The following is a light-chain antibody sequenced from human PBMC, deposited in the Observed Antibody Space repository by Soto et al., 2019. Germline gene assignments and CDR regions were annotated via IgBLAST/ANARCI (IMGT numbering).Light chain of an antibody. CDR3: CSYAGSYTYCV. CDR1: SSDIGAYNF. J-gene: IGLJ3*02. CDR2: DVN. V-gene: IGLV2-11*01. Sequence: QSALTQPRSVSGSPGQSVTISCTGTSSDIGAYNFVSWYQQHPGKVPKLIIYDVNKRPSGVPDRFSGSKSANTASLTISGLQADDEADYYCCSYAGSYTYCVFGGGTKLTVL.